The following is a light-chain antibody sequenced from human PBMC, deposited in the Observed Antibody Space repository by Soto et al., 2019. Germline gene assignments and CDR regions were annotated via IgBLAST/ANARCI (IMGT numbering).Light chain of an antibody. V-gene: IGKV3-15*01. CDR2: GAS. J-gene: IGKJ2*01. CDR3: QQYNSYPYT. CDR1: QSVNNN. Sequence: ETLMTQSPATLSVSPGERATLSCRASQSVNNNLAWYQQKLGQAPRVLIYGASTRATGIPARFTGSGSGTEFILTITSLQSEDSAVYYCQQYNSYPYTFGQGTKLEIK.